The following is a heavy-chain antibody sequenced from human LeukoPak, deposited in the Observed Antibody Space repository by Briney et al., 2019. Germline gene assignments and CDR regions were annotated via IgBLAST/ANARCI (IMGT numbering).Heavy chain of an antibody. Sequence: GASVKVSCKASGYTFTSYGISWVRQAPGQGLEWMGWISAYNGNTNYAQKLQGRVTMTTDTSTSTAYMELRSLRSEDTAVYYCALQTRYCTNGVCSDYWGQGTLVTVSS. V-gene: IGHV1-18*01. D-gene: IGHD2-8*01. CDR3: ALQTRYCTNGVCSDY. CDR2: ISAYNGNT. J-gene: IGHJ4*02. CDR1: GYTFTSYG.